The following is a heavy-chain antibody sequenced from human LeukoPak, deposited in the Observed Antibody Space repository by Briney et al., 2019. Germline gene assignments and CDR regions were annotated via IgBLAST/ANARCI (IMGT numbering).Heavy chain of an antibody. Sequence: GESLKISCKGSGYSFTCYWISRVRQMPGKGLEWMGRIDPSDSYTNYSPSFQGHVTISADKPISTAYLQWSSLEASDTAMYYGASKGMATIRSYYYGKDVWGQGTTVTVSS. V-gene: IGHV5-10-1*01. D-gene: IGHD5-24*01. CDR3: ASKGMATIRSYYYGKDV. CDR1: GYSFTCYW. J-gene: IGHJ6*02. CDR2: IDPSDSYT.